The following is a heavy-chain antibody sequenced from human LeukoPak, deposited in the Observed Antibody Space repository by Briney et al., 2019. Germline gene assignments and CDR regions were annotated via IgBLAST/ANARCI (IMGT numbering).Heavy chain of an antibody. J-gene: IGHJ5*02. V-gene: IGHV3-53*04. CDR2: ICSGGST. CDR1: GFTVSSNY. Sequence: GRSLRLSCAASGFTVSSNYMSWVRQAPGKGLQWVSVICSGGSTCYADSVKGRFTISRHNSKNTLYLQMNSLRAEDTAVCYCARDRAGSYSWFDPWGQGTLVTVSS. D-gene: IGHD1-26*01. CDR3: ARDRAGSYSWFDP.